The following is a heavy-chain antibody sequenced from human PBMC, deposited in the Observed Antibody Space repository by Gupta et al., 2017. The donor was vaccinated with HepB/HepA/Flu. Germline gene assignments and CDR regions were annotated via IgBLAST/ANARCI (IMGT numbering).Heavy chain of an antibody. D-gene: IGHD3-3*01. CDR1: AFTFNGNG. CDR2: IGTDLKT. CDR3: AKDLYFWSAMDV. Sequence: QRLESGRCLVQPGVSPTLSCAVCAFTFNGNGRSWVRQAPGKGLEWVSGIGTDLKTHYSESVRGRFTISRANSKNTLYLQMNSLRAEDTAVYSCAKDLYFWSAMDVWGKGTTVTVSS. J-gene: IGHJ6*03. V-gene: IGHV3-23*01.